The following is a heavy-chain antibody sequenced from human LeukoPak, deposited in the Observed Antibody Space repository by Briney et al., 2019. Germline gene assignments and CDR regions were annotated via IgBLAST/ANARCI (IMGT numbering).Heavy chain of an antibody. CDR2: IYGGGNT. D-gene: IGHD3-22*01. CDR1: GFGVSSNY. CDR3: ARGRWSSSGYQDY. V-gene: IGHV3-53*01. Sequence: PGGSLRLSCAASGFGVSSNYMTWVRQAPGKGLECVSVIYGGGNTYYADSVGGRFTISRDNSKNTLYLQMNSLRVEDTAMYYCARGRWSSSGYQDYWGRGTLVTVSS. J-gene: IGHJ4*02.